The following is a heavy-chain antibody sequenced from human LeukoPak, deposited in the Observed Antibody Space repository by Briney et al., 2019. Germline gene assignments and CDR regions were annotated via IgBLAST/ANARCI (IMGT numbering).Heavy chain of an antibody. CDR2: ISTSSNYI. V-gene: IGHV3-21*01. CDR1: GFTFSTYS. D-gene: IGHD3-10*01. J-gene: IGHJ4*02. CDR3: ARGGYYYGSGSYTHYFDY. Sequence: PGGSLRLSCVASGFTFSTYSMNWVRQAPGKGLEWVSFISTSSNYIYYADSLKGRFTISRDNSKNTLYLQMNSLRTEDTAVYYCARGGYYYGSGSYTHYFDYWGQGILVTVSS.